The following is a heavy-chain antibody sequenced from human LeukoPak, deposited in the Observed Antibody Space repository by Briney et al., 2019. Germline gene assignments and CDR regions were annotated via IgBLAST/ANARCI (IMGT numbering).Heavy chain of an antibody. D-gene: IGHD2-2*01. Sequence: GGSLRLSCAASGFTFSGYSMNWVRQAPGKGLEWVSSISSSSSYIYYADSVKGRFTISRDNAKNSLYLQMNSLRAEGTAVYYCARVHGGCSSTSCYVDYWGQGTLVTVSS. CDR2: ISSSSSYI. CDR1: GFTFSGYS. J-gene: IGHJ4*02. V-gene: IGHV3-21*01. CDR3: ARVHGGCSSTSCYVDY.